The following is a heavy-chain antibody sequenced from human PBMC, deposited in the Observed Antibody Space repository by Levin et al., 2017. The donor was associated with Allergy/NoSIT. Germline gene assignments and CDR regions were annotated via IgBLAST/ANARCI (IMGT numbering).Heavy chain of an antibody. D-gene: IGHD6-13*01. CDR3: ARHASSWYSFDH. CDR2: IYYSGST. V-gene: IGHV4-39*01. Sequence: SETLSLTCTVSGVSISSSYYWGWIRQPPGKGLEWIGSIYYSGSTYYNPSLKSRVTISVDTSKNQFSLKLSSVTAADMAVYYCARHASSWYSFDHWGQGTLVTVSS. CDR1: GVSISSSYY. J-gene: IGHJ4*02.